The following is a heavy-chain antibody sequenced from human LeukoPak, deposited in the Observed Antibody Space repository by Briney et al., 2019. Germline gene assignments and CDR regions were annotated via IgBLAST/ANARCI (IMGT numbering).Heavy chain of an antibody. CDR3: AKDERYSSGSFDY. CDR2: ISGSGGST. Sequence: PGGSLRLSCAASGFTFSSYAMSWVRQAPGKGLEWVSAISGSGGSTYYADSVKGRFTISRDNSKNTLYLQMSSLRAEDTAVYYCAKDERYSSGSFDYWGQGTLVTVSS. J-gene: IGHJ4*02. D-gene: IGHD6-19*01. CDR1: GFTFSSYA. V-gene: IGHV3-23*01.